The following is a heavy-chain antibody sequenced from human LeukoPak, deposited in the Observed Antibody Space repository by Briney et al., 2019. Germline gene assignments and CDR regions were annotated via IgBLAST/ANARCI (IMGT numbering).Heavy chain of an antibody. D-gene: IGHD3-10*01. CDR2: IAYDGSKN. J-gene: IGHJ4*02. CDR1: GFTFSTYA. V-gene: IGHV3-30*04. Sequence: GGSLRLSCAASGFTFSTYAMHWVRQAPGKGLEWVAVIAYDGSKNFYADSVRGRFTISRDTSKSTLYLEMNSLRYEDTAMYYCAGGRDYGSGTYWSSLDYWGQGTLVTVSS. CDR3: AGGRDYGSGTYWSSLDY.